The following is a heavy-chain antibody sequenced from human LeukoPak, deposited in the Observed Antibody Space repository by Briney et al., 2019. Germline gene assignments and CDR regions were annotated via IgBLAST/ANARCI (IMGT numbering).Heavy chain of an antibody. D-gene: IGHD3-22*01. CDR2: IYHSGST. CDR1: GYSISSGYY. CDR3: ARYYDSSGYLFYYFDY. Sequence: SETLSLTCAVSGYSISSGYYWGWIRQPPGKGLEWIGSIYHSGSTYYNPSLKSRVTISVDTSKNQFPLKLSSVTAADTAVYYCARYYDSSGYLFYYFDYWGQGTLVTVSS. J-gene: IGHJ4*02. V-gene: IGHV4-38-2*01.